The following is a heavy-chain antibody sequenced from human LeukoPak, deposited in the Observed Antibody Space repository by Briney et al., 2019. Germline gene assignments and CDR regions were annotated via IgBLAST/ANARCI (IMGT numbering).Heavy chain of an antibody. V-gene: IGHV3-48*01. CDR1: GFTFSSYS. CDR3: AKAGIAVASPFDY. CDR2: ISSSSSTI. Sequence: PGGSLRLSCAASGFTFSSYSMNWVRQAPGKGLEWVSYISSSSSTIYYADSVKGRFTISRDNSKNTLYLQMNSLRAEDTAVYYCAKAGIAVASPFDYWGQGTLVTVSS. D-gene: IGHD6-19*01. J-gene: IGHJ4*02.